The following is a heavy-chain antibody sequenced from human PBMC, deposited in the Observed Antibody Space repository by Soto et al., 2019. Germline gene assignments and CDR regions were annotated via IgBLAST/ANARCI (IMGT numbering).Heavy chain of an antibody. CDR1: GFSFSNYA. D-gene: IGHD2-8*01. CDR3: AKGDQERQWVFLHN. Sequence: GGSLRLSCIASGFSFSNYAMTWVRQAPGKGMEWVPAIRGSGGETFYADSVQGRFTISRDNSRMTLYLQMNSLRAEDTAVYYCAKGDQERQWVFLHNWGPGTLVTVSS. V-gene: IGHV3-23*01. J-gene: IGHJ4*02. CDR2: IRGSGGET.